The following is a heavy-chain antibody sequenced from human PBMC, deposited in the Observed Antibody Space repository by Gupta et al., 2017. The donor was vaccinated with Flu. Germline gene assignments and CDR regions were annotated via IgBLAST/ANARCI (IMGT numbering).Heavy chain of an antibody. CDR2: IIPILGIA. CDR1: GGTFSSYT. V-gene: IGHV1-69*02. Sequence: QVQLVQSGAEVKKPGSSVKVSCKASGGTFSSYTISWVRQAPGQGLEWMGRIIPILGIANYAQKFQGRVTITADKSTSTAYMELSSLRSEDTAVYYCASTPGIAAAGTIRYYYGMDVWGQGTTVTVSS. J-gene: IGHJ6*02. D-gene: IGHD6-13*01. CDR3: ASTPGIAAAGTIRYYYGMDV.